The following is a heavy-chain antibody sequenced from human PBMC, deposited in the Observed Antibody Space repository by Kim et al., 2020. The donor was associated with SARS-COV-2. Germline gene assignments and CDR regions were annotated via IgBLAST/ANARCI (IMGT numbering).Heavy chain of an antibody. CDR1: GGSISSSISY. CDR2: LSYSGRT. D-gene: IGHD4-17*01. CDR3: AGLYAYNCFDP. V-gene: IGHV4-39*01. J-gene: IGHJ5*02. Sequence: SETLSLTCSVPGGSISSSISYWGWIRQPPGKGLEWIGSLSYSGRTYYNPSLKSRVTITGDTSKNQFSMNPSSVTAADTAVYYCAGLYAYNCFDPWGQGTL.